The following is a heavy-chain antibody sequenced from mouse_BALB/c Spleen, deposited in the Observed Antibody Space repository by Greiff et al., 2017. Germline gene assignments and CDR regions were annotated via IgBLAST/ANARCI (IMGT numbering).Heavy chain of an antibody. V-gene: IGHV2-9*02. D-gene: IGHD2-4*01. CDR1: GFSLTSYG. CDR2: IWAGGST. Sequence: VQGVESGPGLVAPSQSLSITCTVSGFSLTSYGVHWVRQPPGKGLEWLGVIWAGGSTNYNSALMSRLSISKDNSKSQVFLKMNSLQTDDTAMYYCARERSYDYDGSLDYWGQGTTLTVSS. CDR3: ARERSYDYDGSLDY. J-gene: IGHJ2*01.